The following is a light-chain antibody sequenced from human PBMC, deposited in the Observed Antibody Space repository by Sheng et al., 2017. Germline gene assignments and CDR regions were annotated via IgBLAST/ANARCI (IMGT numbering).Light chain of an antibody. J-gene: IGKJ3*01. CDR1: QGISSS. CDR3: QQLKTYIFT. Sequence: DIQLTQSPSFLSASIGERVTITCRASQGISSSLAWYQQKPGKAPKLLIYAASTLQSGVPSRFSGSGSGTEFTLTISNLQPEDFATYYCQQLKTYIFTFGPGTDSGYQT. V-gene: IGKV1-9*01. CDR2: AAS.